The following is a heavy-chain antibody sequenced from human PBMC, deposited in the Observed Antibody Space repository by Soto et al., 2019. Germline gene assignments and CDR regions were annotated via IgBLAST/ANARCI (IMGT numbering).Heavy chain of an antibody. CDR1: GFTFDDLA. V-gene: IGHV3-20*04. CDR3: AREAYSGYVNPFDY. D-gene: IGHD5-12*01. J-gene: IGHJ4*02. Sequence: EVQLVESGGGVVRPGGSLRPSCAAFGFTFDDLAMTWARQAPGKGLEWVSGFTWGGSSTGSADSVRGRFTISRDNAKNYLYLQMNSLRVEDTALYYCAREAYSGYVNPFDYWGQGTLVTVSS. CDR2: FTWGGSST.